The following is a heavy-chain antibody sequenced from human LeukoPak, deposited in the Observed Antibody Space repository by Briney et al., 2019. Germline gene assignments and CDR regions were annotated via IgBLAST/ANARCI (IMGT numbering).Heavy chain of an antibody. CDR3: ARPFGRYGDYENYYFDY. J-gene: IGHJ4*02. V-gene: IGHV3-48*01. D-gene: IGHD4-17*01. CDR2: ISYSDSSI. Sequence: GGSLRLSCAASGFIFSSYSMNWVRQAPGKGLEWVSYISYSDSSIYYVDSVKGRITISRDNAKNSLYLQMNSLRAEDTAVYFCARPFGRYGDYENYYFDYWGQGTLVTVSS. CDR1: GFIFSSYS.